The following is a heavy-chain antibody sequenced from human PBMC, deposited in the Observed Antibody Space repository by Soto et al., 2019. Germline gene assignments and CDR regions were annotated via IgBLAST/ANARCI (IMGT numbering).Heavy chain of an antibody. CDR3: AREGGAKGLGY. J-gene: IGHJ4*02. CDR1: GGSIISYY. CDR2: IYTSGST. Sequence: PSETLSLTCTVSGGSIISYYCICIRQPAGKGLEWIVRIYTSGSTNYNPSLKSRVTMSVDTSKNQFSLKLSSVTAADTAVYYCAREGGAKGLGYWGQGTLVTVSS. D-gene: IGHD1-26*01. V-gene: IGHV4-4*07.